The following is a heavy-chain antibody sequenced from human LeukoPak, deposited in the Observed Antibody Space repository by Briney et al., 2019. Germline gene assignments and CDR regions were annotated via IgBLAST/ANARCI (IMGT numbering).Heavy chain of an antibody. CDR3: AKAKFRETSGYLPGDS. J-gene: IGHJ4*02. CDR1: GFTFDDYA. Sequence: GGSLRLSCTASGFTFDDYAMHWVRQAPGKGLEWVSGISWNSDNIGYADSVKGRFAISRYNAKNSLYLDMNSLRAEDTAFYYCAKAKFRETSGYLPGDSWGQGTLVTVSS. D-gene: IGHD3-22*01. V-gene: IGHV3-9*01. CDR2: ISWNSDNI.